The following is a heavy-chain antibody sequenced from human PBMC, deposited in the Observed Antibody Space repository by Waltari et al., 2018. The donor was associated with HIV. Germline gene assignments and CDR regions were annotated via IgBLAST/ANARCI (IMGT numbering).Heavy chain of an antibody. V-gene: IGHV3-7*01. CDR3: ARMGLMMYAIGAFDI. CDR2: IKQDGSEK. J-gene: IGHJ3*02. CDR1: GFHFSLYW. D-gene: IGHD2-8*01. Sequence: EVQLVESGGGLVQPGGSLNLSCAASGFHFSLYWMGWVRQAPGKGLEWVANIKQDGSEKHYVDSVKGRFTISRDNAKKSLYLQMNSLRAEDTAVYYCARMGLMMYAIGAFDIWGQGTMVTVSS.